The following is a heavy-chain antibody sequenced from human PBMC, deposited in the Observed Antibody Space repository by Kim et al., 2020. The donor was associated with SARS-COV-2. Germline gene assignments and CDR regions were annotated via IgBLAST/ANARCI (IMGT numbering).Heavy chain of an antibody. J-gene: IGHJ4*02. D-gene: IGHD2-2*01. CDR1: FFPFLLFC. CDR2: ILFFFLYK. CDR3: VRDGPDGKPVDY. V-gene: IGHV3-33*07. Sequence: SFSLSFSSFFFPFLLFCLSWVRPAPGKGLEFVFLILFFFLYKYYVFSLTFRFTIILYPSLNILYLQMNSLRPEDTAIYYCVRDGPDGKPVDYWGQGTLVTVSS.